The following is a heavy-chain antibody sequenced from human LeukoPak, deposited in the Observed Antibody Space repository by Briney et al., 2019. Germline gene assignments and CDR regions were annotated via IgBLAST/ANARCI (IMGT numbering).Heavy chain of an antibody. CDR3: AKEPCYDFWSGYYSWHYYYGMDV. CDR1: GFTFSSYG. CDR2: ISYDGSNK. Sequence: PGGSLRLSCAASGFTFSSYGMHWVRQAPGKGLEWVAVISYDGSNKYYADSVKGRFTISRDNSKNTLYLQMNSLRAEDTAVYYCAKEPCYDFWSGYYSWHYYYGMDVWGQGTTVTVSS. D-gene: IGHD3-3*01. J-gene: IGHJ6*02. V-gene: IGHV3-30*18.